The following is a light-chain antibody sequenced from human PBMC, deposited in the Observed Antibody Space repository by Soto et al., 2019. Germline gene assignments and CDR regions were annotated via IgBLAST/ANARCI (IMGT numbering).Light chain of an antibody. CDR3: QQRSNWPLT. Sequence: EIVLTQSPATLSLSPGERATLSCRASQSVSTYLAWYQQRPGQAPRLLIYDASNRATGIPARFSGSGCGTDFTLTSSSLEPEDFALYYCQQRSNWPLTFGGGTKVEIK. CDR1: QSVSTY. CDR2: DAS. J-gene: IGKJ4*01. V-gene: IGKV3-11*01.